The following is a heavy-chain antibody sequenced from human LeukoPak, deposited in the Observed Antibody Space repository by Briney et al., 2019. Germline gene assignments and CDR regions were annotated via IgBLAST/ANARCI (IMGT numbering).Heavy chain of an antibody. D-gene: IGHD6-25*01. CDR2: IDSNGGST. CDR1: GFTFSSYA. V-gene: IGHV3-64*01. CDR3: ASLLSGTAVDY. J-gene: IGHJ4*02. Sequence: GGSLRLSCVASGFTFSSYAMHWVRQAPGKRLEYVSAIDSNGGSTYYANSVKGRFTISRDNSKNTLYLQMGSLRADDMAVYYCASLLSGTAVDYWGQGTLVTVSS.